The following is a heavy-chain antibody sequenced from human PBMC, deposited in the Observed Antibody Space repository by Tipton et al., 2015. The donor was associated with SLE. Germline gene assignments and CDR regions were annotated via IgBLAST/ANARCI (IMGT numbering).Heavy chain of an antibody. D-gene: IGHD1-14*01. CDR3: ARTTLSLYFDS. J-gene: IGHJ4*02. Sequence: SLRLSCAASGFSVSSNYMTWVRQAPGKGLEWVSVIYSGGNTFYADSVKGRFTISRDNTKNSLSLQMSSLRDEDTAVYYCARTTLSLYFDSWGQGTLLIVSS. CDR1: GFSVSSNY. CDR2: IYSGGNT. V-gene: IGHV3-66*01.